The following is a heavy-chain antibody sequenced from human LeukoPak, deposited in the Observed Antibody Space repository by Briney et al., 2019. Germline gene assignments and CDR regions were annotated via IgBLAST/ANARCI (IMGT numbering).Heavy chain of an antibody. J-gene: IGHJ4*02. CDR2: ISYDGNNQ. CDR1: GFTFTSFP. V-gene: IGHV3-30*04. D-gene: IGHD3-3*01. Sequence: GGSLRLSCATSGFTFTSFPMHWVRQAPGKGLEWVAVISYDGNNQYYADSVKGRFTIFRDISKKTLFLQMNSLRVEDTAVYYCARDGPLYNTSFFDYWGQGTQVIVPS. CDR3: ARDGPLYNTSFFDY.